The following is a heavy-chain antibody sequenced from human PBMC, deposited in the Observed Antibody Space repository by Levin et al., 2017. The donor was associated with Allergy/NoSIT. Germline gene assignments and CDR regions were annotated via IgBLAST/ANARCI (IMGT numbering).Heavy chain of an antibody. Sequence: GESLKISCVVSGFTFGTYSMHWVRQAPGKGLEWVAAVSYDGSVKFYRDSAKGRFTISRDNSKSTLYLDMSSLRLEDMAVYYCAREYYGTGSSGFVRWFDPWGQGTLVTVSS. V-gene: IGHV3-30*04. CDR1: GFTFGTYS. D-gene: IGHD3-10*01. CDR2: VSYDGSVK. CDR3: AREYYGTGSSGFVRWFDP. J-gene: IGHJ5*02.